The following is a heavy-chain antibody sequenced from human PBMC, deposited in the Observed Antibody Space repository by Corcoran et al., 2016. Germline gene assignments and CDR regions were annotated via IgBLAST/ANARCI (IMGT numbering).Heavy chain of an antibody. CDR2: ISFDGGDK. CDR1: GFTFNNYG. J-gene: IGHJ4*02. D-gene: IGHD2-15*01. Sequence: QVQLVESGGGVVQPGRSLRLSCAASGFTFNNYGIHWVRQAPGKGLEWVAVISFDGGDKHYADSVKGRFTISRDNYKNTLYLQMSSLRIEDTAVYYWAKGKVRLCTGGSCYSGADYWGQGTLVTGSS. CDR3: AKGKVRLCTGGSCYSGADY. V-gene: IGHV3-30*18.